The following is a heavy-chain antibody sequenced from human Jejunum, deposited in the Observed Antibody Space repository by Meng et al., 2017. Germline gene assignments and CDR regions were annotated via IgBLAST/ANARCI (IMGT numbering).Heavy chain of an antibody. Sequence: QVQVVHSESELKKAGAAVKVSCKASGYTFSSQPLYWVRQAPGQGLEWIGWINTNTGNANYGPDFTGRFVFSLDTSVSTAYLQISSLSAEDTAVYYCARHTGNLGLDYWGQGTLVTVSS. CDR1: GYTFSSQP. J-gene: IGHJ4*02. D-gene: IGHD4-23*01. CDR2: INTNTGNA. CDR3: ARHTGNLGLDY. V-gene: IGHV7-4-1*02.